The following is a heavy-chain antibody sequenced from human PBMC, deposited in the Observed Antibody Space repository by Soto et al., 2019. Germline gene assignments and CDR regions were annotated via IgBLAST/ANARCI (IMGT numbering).Heavy chain of an antibody. Sequence: QVQLQESGPGLVKPSETLSLTCAVSGASISSYFWSWIRQPPGKGLEWIGYIYYSGSTNYNPSLQSRITLSVDTSKRQFSLKLRSVTAADTAVYYCARGIPAAGSHLDLWGQGTLVTVSS. V-gene: IGHV4-59*01. J-gene: IGHJ5*02. CDR1: GASISSYF. CDR2: IYYSGST. CDR3: ARGIPAAGSHLDL. D-gene: IGHD6-13*01.